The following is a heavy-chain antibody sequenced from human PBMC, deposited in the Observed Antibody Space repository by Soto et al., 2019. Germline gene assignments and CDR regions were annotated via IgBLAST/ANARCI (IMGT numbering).Heavy chain of an antibody. CDR1: GYSFTSYW. Sequence: HGESLKSSCKGSGYSFTSYWIGWVRQMPGKGLEWMGIIYPGDSDTRYSPSFQGQVTISADKSISTAYLQWSSLKASDTAMYYCARHNTAIATDAFDIWGQGTMVTVSS. CDR2: IYPGDSDT. D-gene: IGHD5-18*01. J-gene: IGHJ3*02. CDR3: ARHNTAIATDAFDI. V-gene: IGHV5-51*01.